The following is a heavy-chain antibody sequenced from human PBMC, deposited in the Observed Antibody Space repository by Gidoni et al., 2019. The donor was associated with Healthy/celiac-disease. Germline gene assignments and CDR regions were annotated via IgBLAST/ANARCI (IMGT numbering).Heavy chain of an antibody. Sequence: QVQLVESGGGVVQPGRSLRLSCAASGFTFSSHGMHWVRQAPGKGLEWVAVLWYDGSNKYYADSVKGRFTISRDNSKNTRYLQMNSLRAEDTAVYYCARDQGGGAAGAFDIWGQGTMVTVSS. CDR2: LWYDGSNK. V-gene: IGHV3-33*01. CDR3: ARDQGGGAAGAFDI. J-gene: IGHJ3*02. CDR1: GFTFSSHG. D-gene: IGHD2-21*01.